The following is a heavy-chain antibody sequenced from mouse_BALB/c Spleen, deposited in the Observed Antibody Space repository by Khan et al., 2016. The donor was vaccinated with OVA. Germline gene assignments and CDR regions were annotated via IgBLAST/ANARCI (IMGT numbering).Heavy chain of an antibody. J-gene: IGHJ4*01. D-gene: IGHD2-10*01. CDR3: ARPPYFSYVMGY. CDR1: GYIFTSYG. V-gene: IGHV9-3-1*01. Sequence: QIQLVQSGPELKKPGETVKISCKASGYIFTSYGMNWVKQAPGKGLKWMGWINTYTGEPTYADDFKGRFVFSLETSASTAYLQINNLKNEDTATDFCARPPYFSYVMGYWGQGTSVTVSS. CDR2: INTYTGEP.